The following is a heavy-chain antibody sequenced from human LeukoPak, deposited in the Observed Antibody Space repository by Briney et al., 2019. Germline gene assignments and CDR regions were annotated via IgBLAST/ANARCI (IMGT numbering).Heavy chain of an antibody. D-gene: IGHD3-22*01. CDR3: ARESTDYYDSCGYYYGPVY. V-gene: IGHV1-69*13. CDR2: IIPIFGTA. CDR1: GGTFSSYA. Sequence: ASVKVSCKASGGTFSSYAISWVRQAPGQGLEWMGGIIPIFGTANYAQKFQGRVTITADESTSTAYMELSNLRSEDTAVYYCARESTDYYDSCGYYYGPVYWGQGTLVTVSS. J-gene: IGHJ4*02.